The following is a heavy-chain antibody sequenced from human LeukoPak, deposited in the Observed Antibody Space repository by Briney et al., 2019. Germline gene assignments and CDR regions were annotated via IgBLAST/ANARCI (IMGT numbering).Heavy chain of an antibody. D-gene: IGHD3-22*01. Sequence: GGSRRLSCTASGLTLSNFGMHWVRQAPGKGLVWVSRINSDGRSTSYADSVTGRFSISRDNAKNTLYLQMNRLRGEDTAVYYCARDWTYYDSSGYFDYWGQGTLVTVSS. CDR1: GLTLSNFG. CDR2: INSDGRST. CDR3: ARDWTYYDSSGYFDY. J-gene: IGHJ4*02. V-gene: IGHV3-74*01.